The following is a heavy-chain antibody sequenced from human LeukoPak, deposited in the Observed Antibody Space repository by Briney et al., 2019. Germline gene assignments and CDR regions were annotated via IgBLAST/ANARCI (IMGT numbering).Heavy chain of an antibody. CDR3: ARLALWSSGID. V-gene: IGHV4-34*01. J-gene: IGHJ4*02. CDR1: GGSFSGYY. CDR2: INHSGST. D-gene: IGHD3-10*01. Sequence: SETLSLTCAVYGGSFSGYYWSWIRQPPGKGLEWIGEINHSGSTNYNPSLKSRVTISVDTSKNQFSLKLSSVTAADTAVYYCARLALWSSGIDWGQGTLVTVSS.